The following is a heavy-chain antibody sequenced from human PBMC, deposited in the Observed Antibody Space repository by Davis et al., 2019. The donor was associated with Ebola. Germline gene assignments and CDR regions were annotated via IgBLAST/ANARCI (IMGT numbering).Heavy chain of an antibody. CDR2: ISSSSSTI. V-gene: IGHV3-48*02. Sequence: GESLKISCAASGFTFSSYSMNWVRQAPGKGLEWVSYISSSSSTIYYADSVKGRFTISRDNAKNSLYLQMNSLRDEDTAVYYCARGPSEWELLIERDFDYWGQGTLVTVSS. J-gene: IGHJ4*02. CDR1: GFTFSSYS. CDR3: ARGPSEWELLIERDFDY. D-gene: IGHD1-26*01.